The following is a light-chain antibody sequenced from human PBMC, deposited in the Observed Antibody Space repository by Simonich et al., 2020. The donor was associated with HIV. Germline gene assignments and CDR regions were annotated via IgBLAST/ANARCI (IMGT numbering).Light chain of an antibody. Sequence: EIVMTQSPATLSVSPGERATLSCRASQSVGGNLAWYQQKPGQAPRLLIYGASTRATGSPARFSGSGSGTDFTLTISSLQSEDFATYYCQQYYSIPYTFGLGTRLEIK. V-gene: IGKV3-15*01. CDR2: GAS. CDR3: QQYYSIPYT. J-gene: IGKJ2*01. CDR1: QSVGGN.